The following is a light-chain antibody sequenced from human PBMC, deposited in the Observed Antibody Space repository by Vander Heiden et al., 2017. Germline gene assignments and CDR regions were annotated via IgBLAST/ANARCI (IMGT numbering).Light chain of an antibody. Sequence: SSVLTQPPSVSVAPGKTARITCGGNNIGSKSVHWYQQKPGQAPGLVVYDDSDRPSGIPERFSGSNSGNTATLTISRVEAGDEADYYCQVWDSSSAWVFGGGTKLTVL. V-gene: IGLV3-21*03. CDR1: NIGSKS. CDR3: QVWDSSSAWV. CDR2: DDS. J-gene: IGLJ3*02.